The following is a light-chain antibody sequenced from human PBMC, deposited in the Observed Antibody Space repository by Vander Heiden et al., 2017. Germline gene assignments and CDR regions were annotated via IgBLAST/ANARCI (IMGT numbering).Light chain of an antibody. Sequence: TCQASQDISRYLIWFQQKSGKAPKALIYDASNLETGVSSRFSESVSGTDFSFTISGLQPEDIATYYCQQYFVPPYTFGQGTKLEI. J-gene: IGKJ2*01. CDR3: QQYFVPPYT. V-gene: IGKV1-33*01. CDR2: DAS. CDR1: QDISRY.